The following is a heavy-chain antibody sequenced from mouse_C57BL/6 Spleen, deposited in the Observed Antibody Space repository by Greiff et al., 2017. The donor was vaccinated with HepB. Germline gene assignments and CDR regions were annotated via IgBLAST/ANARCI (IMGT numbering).Heavy chain of an antibody. CDR3: ARDTTVVATDYFDY. CDR1: GYTFTSYG. J-gene: IGHJ2*01. V-gene: IGHV1-81*01. Sequence: LQESGAELARPGASVKLSCKASGYTFTSYGISWVKQRTGQGLEWIGEIYPRSGNTYYNEKFKGKATLTADKSSSTAYMELRSLTSEDSAVYFCARDTTVVATDYFDYWGQGTTLTVSS. D-gene: IGHD1-1*01. CDR2: IYPRSGNT.